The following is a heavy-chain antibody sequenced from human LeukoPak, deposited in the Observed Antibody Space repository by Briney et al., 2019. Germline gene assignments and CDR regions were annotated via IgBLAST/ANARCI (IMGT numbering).Heavy chain of an antibody. CDR3: ARERDYYDSNARHNYYYMDV. D-gene: IGHD3-22*01. Sequence: PGGSLRLSCAASGFTFSSYGMHWVRQAPGKGLEWVAVIWYDGSNKYYADSVTGRFTISRDNSKNTLYLQMNSLRAEDTAVYYCARERDYYDSNARHNYYYMDVWGKGTTVTVSS. V-gene: IGHV3-33*01. J-gene: IGHJ6*03. CDR2: IWYDGSNK. CDR1: GFTFSSYG.